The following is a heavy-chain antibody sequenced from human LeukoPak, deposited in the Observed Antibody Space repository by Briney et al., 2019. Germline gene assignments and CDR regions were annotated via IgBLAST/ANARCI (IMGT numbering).Heavy chain of an antibody. J-gene: IGHJ4*02. V-gene: IGHV4-30-2*01. CDR3: ARDLRLDDYVWGSYRSDY. Sequence: SETLSLTCAVSGVSVGSGGYSWNWVRQPPGKGLEWIGYIYHSGSSFYNPSLKSRLTIPMDRSKNQFSLKLSSVTAADTAVYYCARDLRLDDYVWGSYRSDYWGQGTLVTVSS. CDR1: GVSVGSGGYS. CDR2: IYHSGSS. D-gene: IGHD3-16*02.